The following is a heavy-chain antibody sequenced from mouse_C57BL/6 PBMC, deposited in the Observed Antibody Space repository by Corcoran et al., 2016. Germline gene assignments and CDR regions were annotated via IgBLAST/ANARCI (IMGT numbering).Heavy chain of an antibody. CDR1: GYTFTDYY. J-gene: IGHJ1*03. CDR2: INPNNGGT. V-gene: IGHV1-26*01. Sequence: EVQLQLSGPELVKPGASVKISCKASGYTFTDYYMNWVKQSHGKSLEWIGDINPNNGGTSYNQKFKGKATLTVDKSSSTAYMELRSLTSEDSAVYYCARGPDYYGSSYGYFDVWGTGTTVTVSS. D-gene: IGHD1-1*01. CDR3: ARGPDYYGSSYGYFDV.